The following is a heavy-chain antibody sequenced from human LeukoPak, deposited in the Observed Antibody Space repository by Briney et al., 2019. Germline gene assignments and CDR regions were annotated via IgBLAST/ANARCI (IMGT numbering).Heavy chain of an antibody. J-gene: IGHJ4*02. CDR1: GGSISNYH. Sequence: SETLSLTCTVSGGSISNYHWSWIRQPAGKGLERIGQIHTSGSTNYNPPLKSRVTMSIDTPENQLSLTIRSVTAADTAVYYCARRDISSGWSFDYWGQGTLVTVSS. D-gene: IGHD6-19*01. V-gene: IGHV4-4*07. CDR2: IHTSGST. CDR3: ARRDISSGWSFDY.